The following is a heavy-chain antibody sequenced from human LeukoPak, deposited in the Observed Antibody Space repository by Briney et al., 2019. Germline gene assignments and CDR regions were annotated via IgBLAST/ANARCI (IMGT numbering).Heavy chain of an antibody. CDR2: ISGSGGST. J-gene: IGHJ5*02. Sequence: GGSLRPSGAASGFTFDNYRMSWVRQAPGKGLEWVSAISGSGGSTYYADSVKGRFTISRDNSKNTLYLQMNSLRAEDTAIYYCAKDLNYYGSGSYVSWFDPWGQGTLVTVSS. V-gene: IGHV3-23*01. CDR3: AKDLNYYGSGSYVSWFDP. CDR1: GFTFDNYR. D-gene: IGHD3-10*01.